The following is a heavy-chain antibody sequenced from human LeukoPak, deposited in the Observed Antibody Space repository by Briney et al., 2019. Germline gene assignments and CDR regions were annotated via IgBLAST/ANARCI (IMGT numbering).Heavy chain of an antibody. CDR1: GFTFSNAW. V-gene: IGHV3-15*01. D-gene: IGHD5-18*01. J-gene: IGHJ4*02. Sequence: GGSLRLSCAASGFTFSNAWMSWVRQAPGKGLEWVGRIKSKTDGGTTDYAAPVKGRFTISRDDSKNTLYLQMNSLKTEDTAVYYCTTRPSPRYSYGSCGLVDYWGQGTLVTVSS. CDR2: IKSKTDGGTT. CDR3: TTRPSPRYSYGSCGLVDY.